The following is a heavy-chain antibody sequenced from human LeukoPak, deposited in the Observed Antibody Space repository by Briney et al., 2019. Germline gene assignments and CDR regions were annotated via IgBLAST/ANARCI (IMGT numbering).Heavy chain of an antibody. J-gene: IGHJ4*02. V-gene: IGHV5-51*01. CDR1: GYSFTSYW. CDR3: ARTTAAADSIASDY. CDR2: IYPGDSDT. Sequence: GESLKISCKGSGYSFTSYWIGWVRQMPGKGLEWMGIIYPGDSDTRYSPSFQGRVTIPADKCISTAYLQWSSLKASDTAMYYCARTTAAADSIASDYWGQGTLVTVSS. D-gene: IGHD6-13*01.